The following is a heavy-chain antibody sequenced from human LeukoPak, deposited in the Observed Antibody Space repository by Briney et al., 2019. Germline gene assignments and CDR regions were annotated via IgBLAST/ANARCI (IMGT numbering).Heavy chain of an antibody. CDR2: MSYSGAT. J-gene: IGHJ4*02. CDR1: GGSISSSSYH. D-gene: IGHD6-13*01. V-gene: IGHV4-39*01. Sequence: SETLSLTCTVSGGSISSSSYHWGWIRQSPGEGLQWITSMSYSGATYYNPSLQSRVTISVDASKNQFSLKLYSVTAADTAVYYCARPRRYSSSWYGPFDYWGQGTLVTVSS. CDR3: ARPRRYSSSWYGPFDY.